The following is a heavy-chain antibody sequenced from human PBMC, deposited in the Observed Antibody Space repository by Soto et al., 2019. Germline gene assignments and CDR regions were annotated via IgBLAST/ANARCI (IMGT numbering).Heavy chain of an antibody. CDR3: ARALGYAFDI. J-gene: IGHJ3*02. CDR2: ISSNGGST. Sequence: QPSGSLRISFAASRFTFSSYAIHWVRQAPGKGLEYVSAISSNGGSTYYANSVKGRFTISRDNSKNTLYLQMGSLRAEDMAVYYCARALGYAFDIWGQGTMVTVSS. CDR1: RFTFSSYA. V-gene: IGHV3-64*01. D-gene: IGHD7-27*01.